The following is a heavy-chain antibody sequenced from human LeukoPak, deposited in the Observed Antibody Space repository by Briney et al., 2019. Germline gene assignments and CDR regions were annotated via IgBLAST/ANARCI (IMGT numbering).Heavy chain of an antibody. Sequence: GGSLRLSCAASGFTFSSYSMNWVRQAPGKGLEWVANIKQDGSEKYYVDSVKGRFTISRDNAKNSLYLQMNSLRAEDTAVYYCARGYSYGADWGQGTLVTVSS. CDR1: GFTFSSYS. CDR2: IKQDGSEK. V-gene: IGHV3-7*01. CDR3: ARGYSYGAD. J-gene: IGHJ4*02. D-gene: IGHD5-18*01.